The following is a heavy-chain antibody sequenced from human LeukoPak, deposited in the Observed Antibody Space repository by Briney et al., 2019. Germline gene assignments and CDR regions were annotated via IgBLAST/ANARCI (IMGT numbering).Heavy chain of an antibody. Sequence: PSETLSLTCTVSGGSISSYYWSWIRQPPGKGLEWIGYIYYSGSTNYNPSLKSRVTISVDTSKNQFSLKLSSVTAADTAVYYCARADRYSGHDFRGESFDYWGQGTLVTVSS. J-gene: IGHJ4*02. CDR3: ARADRYSGHDFRGESFDY. D-gene: IGHD5-12*01. CDR1: GGSISSYY. CDR2: IYYSGST. V-gene: IGHV4-59*01.